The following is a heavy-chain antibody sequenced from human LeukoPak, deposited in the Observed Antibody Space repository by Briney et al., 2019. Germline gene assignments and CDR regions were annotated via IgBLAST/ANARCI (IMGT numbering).Heavy chain of an antibody. CDR1: GFTFSSYA. V-gene: IGHV3-7*01. D-gene: IGHD5-12*01. Sequence: GGSLRLSCAASGFTFSSYAMHWVRQAPGKGLEWVANIKQDGSEKYYVDSVKGRFTISRDNAKNSLYLQMNSLRAEDTAVYYCARNSGYDLWRAVCWDYWGQGTLVTVSS. CDR3: ARNSGYDLWRAVCWDY. J-gene: IGHJ4*02. CDR2: IKQDGSEK.